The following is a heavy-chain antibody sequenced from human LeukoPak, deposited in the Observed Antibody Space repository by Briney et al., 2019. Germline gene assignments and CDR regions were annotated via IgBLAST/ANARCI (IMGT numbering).Heavy chain of an antibody. V-gene: IGHV3-33*01. CDR2: IWYDGSNK. CDR3: ARDYLGSEKYGGNFDY. J-gene: IGHJ4*02. CDR1: GFTFSSYG. D-gene: IGHD4-23*01. Sequence: GGSLRLSCAASGFTFSSYGMHWVRQAPGKGLEWVAVIWYDGSNKYYAESVKGRFTISRDNSKNTRYLQMNSLRAEDTAVYYCARDYLGSEKYGGNFDYWGQGTLVTVSS.